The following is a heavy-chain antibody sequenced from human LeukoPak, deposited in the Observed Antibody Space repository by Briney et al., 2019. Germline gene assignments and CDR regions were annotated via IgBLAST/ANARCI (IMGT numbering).Heavy chain of an antibody. CDR1: GGSISSYY. J-gene: IGHJ4*02. Sequence: SETLSLTCTVSGGSISSYYWSWIRQPPGKGLEWIGYIYYSGSTNYNPSLTSRVIISVDTSKNQFSLKLSSVTAADTAVYYCARALGRGRITMVRGAPSYFDYWGQGTLVTVSS. CDR2: IYYSGST. V-gene: IGHV4-59*01. CDR3: ARALGRGRITMVRGAPSYFDY. D-gene: IGHD3-10*01.